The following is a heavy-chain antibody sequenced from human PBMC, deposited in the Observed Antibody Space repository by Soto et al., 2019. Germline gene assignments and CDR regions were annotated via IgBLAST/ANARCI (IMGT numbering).Heavy chain of an antibody. Sequence: QVQLMESGGGVVQPGRSLRLSCAASTFTFSTYGMHWVRQAPGKGLEWVAVISYDGSNKYYADSAEGRFTISRDNSKITLYLQMNSLRAEDTAMYYCAKEAYTYGEGALDIWGQGTMVIVSS. V-gene: IGHV3-30*18. D-gene: IGHD5-18*01. CDR1: TFTFSTYG. CDR3: AKEAYTYGEGALDI. CDR2: ISYDGSNK. J-gene: IGHJ3*02.